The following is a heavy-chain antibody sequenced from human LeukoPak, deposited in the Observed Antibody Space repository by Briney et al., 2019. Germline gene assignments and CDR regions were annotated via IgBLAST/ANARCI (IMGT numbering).Heavy chain of an antibody. CDR3: ARDRIQLWSGGWFDP. J-gene: IGHJ5*02. CDR1: GGSISSYY. CDR2: IYYSGST. Sequence: PSETLSLTCTVSGGSISSYYWSWIRQPPGKGLEWIGYIYYSGSTNYNPSLKSRVTISVDTSKNQFSLKLSSVTAADTAVYYCARDRIQLWSGGWFDPWGQGTLVTVSS. V-gene: IGHV4-59*01. D-gene: IGHD5-18*01.